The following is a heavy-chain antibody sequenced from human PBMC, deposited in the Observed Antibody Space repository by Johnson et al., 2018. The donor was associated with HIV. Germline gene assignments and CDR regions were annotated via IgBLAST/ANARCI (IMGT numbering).Heavy chain of an antibody. J-gene: IGHJ3*02. V-gene: IGHV3-30*04. CDR2: ISYDGRNS. CDR3: ARDGGVGTTRFGFDI. Sequence: VQLVESGGGVVQPGRSLRLSCAVSGFTFSNYAMHWVRQAPGKGLEWVAVISYDGRNSYYADSVKGRFTISRDNFKNTLYLQMNSLKTEDTAVYYCARDGGVGTTRFGFDIWGHGTMVTVSS. D-gene: IGHD1-26*01. CDR1: GFTFSNYA.